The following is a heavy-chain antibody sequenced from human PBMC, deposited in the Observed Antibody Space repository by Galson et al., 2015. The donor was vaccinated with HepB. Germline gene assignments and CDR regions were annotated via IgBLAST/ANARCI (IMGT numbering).Heavy chain of an antibody. CDR3: ARVGGRSRAWDY. CDR1: GGSISSYY. Sequence: LSLTCTVSGGSISSYYWSWIRQPPGKGLEWIGYIYYSGSTNYNPSLKSRVTISVDTSKNQFSLKLSSVTAADTAVYYCARVGGRSRAWDYWGQGTLVTVTS. V-gene: IGHV4-59*01. J-gene: IGHJ4*02. D-gene: IGHD1-26*01. CDR2: IYYSGST.